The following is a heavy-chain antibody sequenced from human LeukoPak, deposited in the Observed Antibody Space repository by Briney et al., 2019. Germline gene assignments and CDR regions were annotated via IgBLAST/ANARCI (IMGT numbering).Heavy chain of an antibody. CDR1: GYTFTSYA. CDR3: ASGCSSTSCRNWFDP. V-gene: IGHV1-3*01. Sequence: ASVKVSCKASGYTFTSYAMHWVRQAPGQRLEWMGWINAGNGNTKYSQKFQGRVTITRDTSASTAYMELSSLRSEDTAVYYCASGCSSTSCRNWFDPWGQGTLVTVSS. CDR2: INAGNGNT. J-gene: IGHJ5*02. D-gene: IGHD2-2*01.